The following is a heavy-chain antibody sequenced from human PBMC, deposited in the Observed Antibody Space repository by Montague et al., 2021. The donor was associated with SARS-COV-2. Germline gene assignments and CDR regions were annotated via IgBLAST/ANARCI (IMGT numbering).Heavy chain of an antibody. CDR1: GGSFSGYY. Sequence: SETLSLTCAVYGGSFSGYYWSWIRQPPGRGLEWIGETNESGRTNXNPSLKGRVTISVDTSKNQFSLRLSSVTAAETAVYYCARGYCSGSGCYYYYGMDVWGQGTTVTVSS. D-gene: IGHD2-15*01. J-gene: IGHJ6*02. CDR2: TNESGRT. CDR3: ARGYCSGSGCYYYYGMDV. V-gene: IGHV4-34*01.